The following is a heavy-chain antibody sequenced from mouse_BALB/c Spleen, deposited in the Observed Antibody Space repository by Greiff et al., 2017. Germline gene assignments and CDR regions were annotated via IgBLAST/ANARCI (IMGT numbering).Heavy chain of an antibody. Sequence: VKLQESGAELAKPGASVKMSCKASGYTFTSYWMHWVKQRPGQGLEWIGYINPSTGYTEYNQKFKDKATLTADKSSSTAYMQLSSLTSEDSAVYYCARGHDENAMDYWGQGTSVTVSS. D-gene: IGHD2-12*01. V-gene: IGHV1-7*01. J-gene: IGHJ4*01. CDR1: GYTFTSYW. CDR3: ARGHDENAMDY. CDR2: INPSTGYT.